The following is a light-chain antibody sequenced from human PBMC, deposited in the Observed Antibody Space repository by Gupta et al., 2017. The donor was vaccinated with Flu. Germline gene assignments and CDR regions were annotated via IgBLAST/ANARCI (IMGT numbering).Light chain of an antibody. J-gene: IGKJ2*03. CDR2: LGS. CDR1: QSLLHSNGYNY. Sequence: IVMTQSPPSLPVTPGGPASISCRSSQSLLHSNGYNYLDWYLQKPGQSPQLLIYLGSNRASGVPDRFSGSGSGTDFTLKISRVEAEDVGVYYCMQALQTAGYSFGQGTKLEIK. V-gene: IGKV2-28*01. CDR3: MQALQTAGYS.